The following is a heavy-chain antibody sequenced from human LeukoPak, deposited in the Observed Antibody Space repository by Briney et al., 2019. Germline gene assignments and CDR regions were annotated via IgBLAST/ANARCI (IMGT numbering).Heavy chain of an antibody. CDR3: ARRGSGWFDY. J-gene: IGHJ4*02. CDR1: GGSISSGGYY. V-gene: IGHV4-30-4*01. CDR2: ISYSGSP. Sequence: SETLSLTCTVSGGSISSGGYYWTWIRQPPGKGLEWIGHISYSGSPYHNPSLKSRLTISMDTSKNQFSLNLRSVTVADTAVYYCARRGSGWFDYWGQGTLVTVSS. D-gene: IGHD6-19*01.